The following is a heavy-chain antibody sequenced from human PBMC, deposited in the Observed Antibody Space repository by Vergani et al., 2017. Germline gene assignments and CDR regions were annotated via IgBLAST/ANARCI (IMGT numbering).Heavy chain of an antibody. CDR2: ISAYNGNT. J-gene: IGHJ4*02. D-gene: IGHD3-9*01. CDR1: GYTFTSYG. CDR3: ARLPTYYDILTGYYSLDY. Sequence: QVQLVQSGAEVKKPGASVKVSCKASGYTFTSYGISWVRQAPGEGLEWMGWISAYNGNTNYAQKLQGRVTMTTDTSTSTAYMELRSLRSDDTAVYYCARLPTYYDILTGYYSLDYWAREPWSPSPQ. V-gene: IGHV1-18*01.